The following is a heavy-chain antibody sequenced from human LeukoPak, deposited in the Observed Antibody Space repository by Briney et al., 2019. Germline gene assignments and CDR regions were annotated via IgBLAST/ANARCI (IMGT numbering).Heavy chain of an antibody. CDR3: AREYSTGWYGGWFDP. D-gene: IGHD6-19*01. V-gene: IGHV4-4*07. Sequence: SETLSLTCTVSGGSISSNYWSWIRQPAGKGLEWIGRIYTSGSTNYNHSLKSRVTMSVDTSKKQFSLKLSSVTAADTAVYYCAREYSTGWYGGWFDPWGQGTLVIVSS. CDR2: IYTSGST. CDR1: GGSISSNY. J-gene: IGHJ5*02.